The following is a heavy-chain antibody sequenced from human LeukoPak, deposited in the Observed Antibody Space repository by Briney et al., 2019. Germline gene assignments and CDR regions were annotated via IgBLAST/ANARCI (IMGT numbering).Heavy chain of an antibody. J-gene: IGHJ5*02. D-gene: IGHD3-10*02. CDR2: INHSGST. CDR3: ATVVRGVITNWFDP. Sequence: SETLSLTCAVYGGSFSGYYWSWIRQPPGKGLEWIGEINHSGSTNYNPSLKCRVTISVDTSKNQFSLKLSSVTAADTAVYYCATVVRGVITNWFDPWGQGTLVTVSS. V-gene: IGHV4-34*01. CDR1: GGSFSGYY.